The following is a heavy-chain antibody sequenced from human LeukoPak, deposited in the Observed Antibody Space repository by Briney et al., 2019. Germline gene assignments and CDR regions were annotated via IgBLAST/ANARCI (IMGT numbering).Heavy chain of an antibody. J-gene: IGHJ4*02. Sequence: PGGSLRLSCAASGFTFSTYAMSWVRQAPGKGLEWVANIKQDGSEKDYVDSVKGRFTISRDNAKNSLYLQMNSLRAEDTAVYYCARDGLAAANDYWGQGTLVTVSS. CDR2: IKQDGSEK. D-gene: IGHD6-13*01. V-gene: IGHV3-7*01. CDR3: ARDGLAAANDY. CDR1: GFTFSTYA.